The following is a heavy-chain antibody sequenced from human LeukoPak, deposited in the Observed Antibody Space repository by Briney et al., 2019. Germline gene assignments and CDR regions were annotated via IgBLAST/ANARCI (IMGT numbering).Heavy chain of an antibody. CDR2: INPNSGGT. Sequence: GASVTVSCKASGYTFTVYYMHWVRQAPGQGLEWMGWINPNSGGTNYAQKFQGRVTMTRDTSISTAYMELSRLRSDDTAVYYCARDRGVLTGVVPAAAGYYYYCMDVWGKGTTVTVSS. CDR1: GYTFTVYY. V-gene: IGHV1-2*02. J-gene: IGHJ6*03. CDR3: ARDRGVLTGVVPAAAGYYYYCMDV. D-gene: IGHD2-2*01.